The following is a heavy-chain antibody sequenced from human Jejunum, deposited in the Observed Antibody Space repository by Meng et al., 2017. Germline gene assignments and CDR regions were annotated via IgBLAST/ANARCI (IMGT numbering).Heavy chain of an antibody. J-gene: IGHJ4*02. CDR2: IFHTGST. CDR1: GDSITSSNW. V-gene: IGHV4-4*02. CDR3: ARALGTYGTFFDY. D-gene: IGHD2-8*01. Sequence: VPLHESGPRPVKPSGTLSLTCAVSGDSITSSNWWSWVRQPPGKGLEWIGEIFHTGSTNYNPSLRSRLTISVDKSKNQFSLKLSSVTAADTAVYYCARALGTYGTFFDYWGQGTLVTASS.